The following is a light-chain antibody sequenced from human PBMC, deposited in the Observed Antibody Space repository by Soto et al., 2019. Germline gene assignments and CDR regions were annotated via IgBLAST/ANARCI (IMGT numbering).Light chain of an antibody. Sequence: QSALTQPASVSGTPGQSLTISCTGTSSDVGGYKYVSWYQQHPGKAPKLIIYEVSNRPSGVSNSFSGSKSGNTASLTISGLQAEDEADYYCSSYTSSSTQVFRTGTKGTVL. V-gene: IGLV2-14*01. CDR3: SSYTSSSTQV. J-gene: IGLJ1*01. CDR2: EVS. CDR1: SSDVGGYKY.